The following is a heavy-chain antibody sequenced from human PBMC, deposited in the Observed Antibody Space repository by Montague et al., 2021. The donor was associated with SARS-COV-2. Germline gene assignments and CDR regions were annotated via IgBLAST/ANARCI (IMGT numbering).Heavy chain of an antibody. J-gene: IGHJ6*02. Sequence: SLRLSCAASGFIFSNYAMTWVRQAPGKGLEWVSTMSGSGVRRDYADSVKGRFTISRDSSKNTLYLQMNSLRVEDTAVYYCVKDTATIRIAVALMDVWGQGTTVIVSS. CDR1: GFIFSNYA. CDR3: VKDTATIRIAVALMDV. CDR2: MSGSGVRR. V-gene: IGHV3-23*01. D-gene: IGHD6-19*01.